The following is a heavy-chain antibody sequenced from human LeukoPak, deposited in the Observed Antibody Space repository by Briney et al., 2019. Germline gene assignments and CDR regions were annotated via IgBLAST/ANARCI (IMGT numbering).Heavy chain of an antibody. V-gene: IGHV1-18*01. CDR3: TRDRHYKFDY. Sequence: ASVKVSCKASGYTFTTYGLSWVRQAPGQGLEWMGWVSTYNGNTNYAQKLRGRVIMTTDASTSTAFVELWSPTSDDTAVYYCTRDRHYKFDYWGQGTLVTVSS. CDR1: GYTFTTYG. D-gene: IGHD1-14*01. J-gene: IGHJ4*02. CDR2: VSTYNGNT.